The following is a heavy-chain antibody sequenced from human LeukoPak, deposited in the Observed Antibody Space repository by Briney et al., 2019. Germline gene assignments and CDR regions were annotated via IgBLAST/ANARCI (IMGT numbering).Heavy chain of an antibody. J-gene: IGHJ4*02. CDR2: IYYSGST. Sequence: KPSETLSLTCTVSGGSISSYYWSWIRQPPGKGLEWIGYIYYSGSTNYNPSLKSRVTISVDTSKNQFSLKLSSVTAADTAVYYCARVGYYYGSGSYLDYWSQGTLVTVSS. CDR1: GGSISSYY. V-gene: IGHV4-59*01. D-gene: IGHD3-10*01. CDR3: ARVGYYYGSGSYLDY.